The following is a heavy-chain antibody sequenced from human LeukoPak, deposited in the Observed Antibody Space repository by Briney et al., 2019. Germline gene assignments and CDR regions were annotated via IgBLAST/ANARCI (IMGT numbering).Heavy chain of an antibody. Sequence: GGSLRLSCAASGFTFSSYGMHWVRQAPGKGLEWVAFIRYDGSNKYYADSVKGRFTISRDNSKNTLYLQMNSLRAEDTAVYYCAKGKLRGYSFFGYYMDVWGKGTTVTISS. V-gene: IGHV3-30*02. J-gene: IGHJ6*03. CDR2: IRYDGSNK. D-gene: IGHD5-18*01. CDR1: GFTFSSYG. CDR3: AKGKLRGYSFFGYYMDV.